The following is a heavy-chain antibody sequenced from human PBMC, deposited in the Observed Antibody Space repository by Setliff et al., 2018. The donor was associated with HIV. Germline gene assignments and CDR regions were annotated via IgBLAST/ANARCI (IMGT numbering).Heavy chain of an antibody. CDR2: INTSGST. D-gene: IGHD4-17*01. CDR1: GGSVSNYY. CDR3: ARDPPGYGDSKDY. Sequence: SETLSLTCTVSGGSVSNYYWTWIRQSAGKGLEWIGHINTSGSTKYNPSLKSRLTMSVDSSGNQFSLKLRSVTAADTAVYYCARDPPGYGDSKDYWGQGKLVTVSS. J-gene: IGHJ4*02. V-gene: IGHV4-4*07.